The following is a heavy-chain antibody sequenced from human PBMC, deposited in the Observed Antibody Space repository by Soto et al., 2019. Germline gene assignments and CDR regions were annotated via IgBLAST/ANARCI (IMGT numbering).Heavy chain of an antibody. V-gene: IGHV1-46*01. D-gene: IGHD2-2*01. CDR3: ARDPQHPGAFDI. CDR1: GYTFTSYY. CDR2: INPSGGST. J-gene: IGHJ3*02. Sequence: ASVKVSFKASGYTFTSYYMHWVRQAPGQGLEWMGIINPSGGSTSYAQKFQGRVTMTRDTSTSTVYMELSSPRSEDTAVYYCARDPQHPGAFDIWGQGTMVTVSS.